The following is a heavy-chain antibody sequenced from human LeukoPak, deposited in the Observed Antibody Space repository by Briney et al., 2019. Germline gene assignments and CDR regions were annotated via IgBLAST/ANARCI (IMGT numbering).Heavy chain of an antibody. CDR2: IDPNSGGT. J-gene: IGHJ5*02. Sequence: ASVKVSRKTSGYTFTGYYIHWVRQAPGQGLEWMGWIDPNSGGTNYAQKFQGRVTMTRDTSISTAYMELSRLTSAETAVYRCATPSSSSWYGFDPWGQGTLVTVSS. V-gene: IGHV1-2*02. CDR3: ATPSSSSWYGFDP. CDR1: GYTFTGYY. D-gene: IGHD6-13*01.